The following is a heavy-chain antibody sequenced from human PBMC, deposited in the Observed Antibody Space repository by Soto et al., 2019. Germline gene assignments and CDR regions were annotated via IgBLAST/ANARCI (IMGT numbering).Heavy chain of an antibody. V-gene: IGHV1-18*04. CDR3: ARVFFCGGAPTCPYIDV. CDR2: ISGYNGNT. J-gene: IGHJ6*02. Sequence: AVKVSCKASGYTFSGYSITWVRQAPGQGLEWMGRISGYNGNTNYARTLRGRLTLTTDTSTSTAYMELRSLTSDDTAVYYCARVFFCGGAPTCPYIDVLGHGPTVTV. CDR1: GYTFSGYS. D-gene: IGHD2-21*01.